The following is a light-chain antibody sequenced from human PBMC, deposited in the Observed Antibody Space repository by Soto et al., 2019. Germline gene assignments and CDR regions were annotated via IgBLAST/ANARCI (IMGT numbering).Light chain of an antibody. Sequence: EIVLTQSPATLSLSPGARATLSCRARQYSRNSHLAWYEQKPGQATRLLIYGASIKATGIPDRFSGSGSGTDFTLTISRLEPEDFAVYYCQQYDSSITFGQGPRLQI. J-gene: IGKJ5*01. CDR2: GAS. CDR3: QQYDSSIT. V-gene: IGKV3-20*01. CDR1: QYSRNSH.